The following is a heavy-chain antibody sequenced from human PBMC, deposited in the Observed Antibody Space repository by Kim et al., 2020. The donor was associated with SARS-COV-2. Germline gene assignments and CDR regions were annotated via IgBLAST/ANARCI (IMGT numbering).Heavy chain of an antibody. J-gene: IGHJ4*02. Sequence: CAAFVMGRVTISRDNAKSPLYLQMNSLRAVDSAVYYCARECGRYCPFDYWGQGTLVTVSS. D-gene: IGHD1-26*01. V-gene: IGHV3-11*05. CDR3: ARECGRYCPFDY.